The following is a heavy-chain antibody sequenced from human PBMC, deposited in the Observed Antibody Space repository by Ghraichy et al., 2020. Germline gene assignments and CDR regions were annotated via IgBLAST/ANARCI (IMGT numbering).Heavy chain of an antibody. J-gene: IGHJ6*02. CDR1: GGSFSGYY. D-gene: IGHD6-13*01. CDR3: ATILGSASRVSSWYYYYYGMDV. V-gene: IGHV4-34*01. CDR2: INHSGST. Sequence: SETLSLTCAVYGGSFSGYYWSWIRQPPGKGLEWIGEINHSGSTNYNPSLKSRVTISVDTPKNQFSLKLSSVTAADTAVYYCATILGSASRVSSWYYYYYGMDVWGQGTTVTVSS.